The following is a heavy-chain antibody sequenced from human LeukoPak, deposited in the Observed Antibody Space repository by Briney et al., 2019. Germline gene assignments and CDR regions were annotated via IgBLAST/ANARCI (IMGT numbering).Heavy chain of an antibody. V-gene: IGHV4-59*12. CDR3: ARESGSYYGIDY. Sequence: SETLSLTCTVSGGSISSYFWTWIRQPPGKGLEWIGYIYDSGSTSYNPSLKSRVTISVDTSKNQFSLKLSSVTAADTAVYYCARESGSYYGIDYWGQGTLVTVSS. D-gene: IGHD1-26*01. CDR2: IYDSGST. CDR1: GGSISSYF. J-gene: IGHJ4*02.